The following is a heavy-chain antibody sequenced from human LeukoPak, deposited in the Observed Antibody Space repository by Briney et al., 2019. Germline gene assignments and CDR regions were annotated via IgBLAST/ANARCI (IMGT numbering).Heavy chain of an antibody. Sequence: TSSETLSLTCTVSGVSISSSNSYWGWIRQPPGKGLEWIGSIYYSGSTYYNPSLKSRVTISVDTSKNQFSLKLSSVTAADTAVYYCARYGSGYYWGQGTLVTVSS. V-gene: IGHV4-39*01. CDR2: IYYSGST. CDR3: ARYGSGYY. J-gene: IGHJ4*02. CDR1: GVSISSSNSY. D-gene: IGHD3-10*01.